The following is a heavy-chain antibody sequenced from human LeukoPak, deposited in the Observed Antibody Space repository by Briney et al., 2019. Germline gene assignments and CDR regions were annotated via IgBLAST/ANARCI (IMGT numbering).Heavy chain of an antibody. J-gene: IGHJ4*02. CDR1: GYTFTSYY. D-gene: IGHD2-2*01. CDR2: INPSGGST. V-gene: IGHV1-46*01. CDR3: ARDAGYCSSTSCHPVGNFDY. Sequence: ASVKVSCKASGYTFTSYYMHWVRQAPGQGLEWMGIINPSGGSTSYAQKFQGRVTMTRDTSTSTVYMELSSLRSEDTAVYYCARDAGYCSSTSCHPVGNFDYWGQGTLVTVSS.